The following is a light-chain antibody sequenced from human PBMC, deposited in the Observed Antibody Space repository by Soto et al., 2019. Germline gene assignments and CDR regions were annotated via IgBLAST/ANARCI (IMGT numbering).Light chain of an antibody. CDR2: DVN. CDR3: TSFTTSTTVI. Sequence: QSVLTQPASVSGSPGQSITISCTGTSSDIGAYNFVSWYQQHPGKAPKLMLYDVNIRPSGVSNRFSGSKSGNTASLTISGPPVENGADYYRTSFTTSTTVIFGGGTKLPVL. J-gene: IGLJ2*01. CDR1: SSDIGAYNF. V-gene: IGLV2-14*03.